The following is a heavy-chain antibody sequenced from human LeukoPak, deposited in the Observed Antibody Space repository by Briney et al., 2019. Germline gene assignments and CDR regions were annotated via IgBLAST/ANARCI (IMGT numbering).Heavy chain of an antibody. V-gene: IGHV3-9*01. D-gene: IGHD3-10*01. J-gene: IGHJ5*02. CDR3: ARGTLARGVTNISGGFDP. CDR2: ISWNSGNI. CDR1: GFTFDDYV. Sequence: GRSLRLSCVVSGFTFDDYVMHWVRQVPGKGLEWVSSISWNSGNIGYADSVKGRLTISRDNAKSSLYLQMDSQSAEDTALYYCARGTLARGVTNISGGFDPWGQGTLVTVSS.